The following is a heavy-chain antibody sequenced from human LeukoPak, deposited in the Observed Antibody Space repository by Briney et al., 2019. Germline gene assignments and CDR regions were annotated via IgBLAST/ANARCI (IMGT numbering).Heavy chain of an antibody. CDR1: GGSISSGGYS. Sequence: SQTLSLTCAVSGGSISSGGYSWSWIRQPPGKGLEWIGYIYYSGSTNYNPSLKSRVTISVDTSKNQFSLKLSSVTAADTAVYYCARDSSSWENYFDYWGQGTLVTVSS. D-gene: IGHD6-13*01. V-gene: IGHV4-61*08. CDR2: IYYSGST. J-gene: IGHJ4*02. CDR3: ARDSSSWENYFDY.